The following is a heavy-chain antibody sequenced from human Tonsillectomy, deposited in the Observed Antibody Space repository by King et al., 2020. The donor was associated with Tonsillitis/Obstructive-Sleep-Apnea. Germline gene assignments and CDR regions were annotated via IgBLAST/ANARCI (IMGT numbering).Heavy chain of an antibody. CDR1: GFSLSNARMG. J-gene: IGHJ6*03. CDR3: ARGTAMVYYYNSYMDV. V-gene: IGHV2-26*01. D-gene: IGHD5-18*01. Sequence: VTLQESGPVLVKPPETLTLTCTVSGFSLSNARMGVSWIRQPPGKALEWLAHIFWNDEKSYSTSLRSRLTISKDTSKSQVVLSMTHMDPVDTATYFCARGTAMVYYYNSYMDVWGKGTTVTVSS. CDR2: IFWNDEK.